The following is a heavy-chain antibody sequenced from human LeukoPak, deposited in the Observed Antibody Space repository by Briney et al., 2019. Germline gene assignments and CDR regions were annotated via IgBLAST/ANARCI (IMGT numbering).Heavy chain of an antibody. CDR2: MNPNSGNT. J-gene: IGHJ6*03. CDR3: ARGRKVQLLYYYYYYMDV. Sequence: ASVKVSCKASGYTFTGYYMHWVRQAPGQGLEWMGWMNPNSGNTGYAQKFQGRVTMTRNTSISTAYMELSSLRSEDTAVYYCARGRKVQLLYYYYYYMDVWGKGTTVTISS. CDR1: GYTFTGYY. V-gene: IGHV1-8*02. D-gene: IGHD2-2*01.